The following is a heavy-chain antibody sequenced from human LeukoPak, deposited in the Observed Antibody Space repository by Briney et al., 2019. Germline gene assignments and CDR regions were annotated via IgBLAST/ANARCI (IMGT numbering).Heavy chain of an antibody. CDR1: GFTFSSYA. CDR2: ISYDGSNK. D-gene: IGHD3-10*01. J-gene: IGHJ4*02. V-gene: IGHV3-30-3*01. CDR3: ARDSNSYGSGATIDY. Sequence: PGRSLGLSCAASGFTFSSYAMHWVRQAPGKGLEWVAVISYDGSNKYYADSVKGRFTISRDNSKNTLYLQMNSLRAEDTAVYYCARDSNSYGSGATIDYWGQGTLVTVSS.